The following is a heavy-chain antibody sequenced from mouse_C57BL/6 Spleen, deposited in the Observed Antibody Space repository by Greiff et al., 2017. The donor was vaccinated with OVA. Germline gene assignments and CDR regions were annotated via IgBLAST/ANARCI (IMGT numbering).Heavy chain of an antibody. CDR2: IDPSDSET. CDR1: GYTFTSYW. V-gene: IGHV1-52*01. J-gene: IGHJ3*01. Sequence: QVQLQQPGAELVRPGSSVKLSCKASGYTFTSYWMHWVKQRPIQGLEWIGNIDPSDSETHYNQKFKDKATLTVDKSSSTAYMQLSSLTSEDSAVYYCARWDYDYDGGFAYWGQGTLVTVSA. D-gene: IGHD2-4*01. CDR3: ARWDYDYDGGFAY.